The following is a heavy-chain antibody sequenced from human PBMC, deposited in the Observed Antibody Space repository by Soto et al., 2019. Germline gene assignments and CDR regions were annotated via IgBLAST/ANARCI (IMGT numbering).Heavy chain of an antibody. J-gene: IGHJ4*02. D-gene: IGHD2-15*01. V-gene: IGHV3-23*01. CDR3: AFSFGGYFDY. CDR2: LSGSGGST. CDR1: GFTFSSYA. Sequence: GGSLRLSCAASGFTFSSYAMSWVRQAPGKGLEWVSALSGSGGSTYYADSVKGRFTISRDNSKNTLYLQMNSLRAEDTAVYYCAFSFGGYFDYWGQGTLVTGSS.